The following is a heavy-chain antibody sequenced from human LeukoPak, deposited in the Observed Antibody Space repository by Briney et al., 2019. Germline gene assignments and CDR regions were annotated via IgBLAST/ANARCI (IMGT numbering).Heavy chain of an antibody. Sequence: PGRSLRLSCAASGFTFDNYAMHWVRQAPGKGLEWLSIISWNSGYIGYADSVKGRFTTSRDNAKKSLDLQMNSLRAEDTAFYYCAKVRGTYSSGYFFDYWGQGTLVTVSS. CDR3: AKVRGTYSSGYFFDY. CDR2: ISWNSGYI. J-gene: IGHJ4*02. CDR1: GFTFDNYA. D-gene: IGHD6-19*01. V-gene: IGHV3-9*01.